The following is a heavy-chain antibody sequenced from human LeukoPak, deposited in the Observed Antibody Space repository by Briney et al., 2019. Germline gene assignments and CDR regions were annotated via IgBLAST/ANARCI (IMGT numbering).Heavy chain of an antibody. D-gene: IGHD1-26*01. CDR1: GGSINSYY. CDR2: ISGSGGST. J-gene: IGHJ3*02. Sequence: PSETLSLTCTVSGGSINSYYWSWVRQAPGKGLEWVSAISGSGGSTYYADSVKGRFTISRDNSKNTLYLQMNSLRAEDTAVYYCANLGGGAFDIWGQGTMVTVSS. V-gene: IGHV3-23*01. CDR3: ANLGGGAFDI.